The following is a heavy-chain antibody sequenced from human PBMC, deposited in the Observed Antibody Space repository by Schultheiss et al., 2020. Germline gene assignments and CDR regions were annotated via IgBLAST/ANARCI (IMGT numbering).Heavy chain of an antibody. CDR1: GFTFSSYG. V-gene: IGHV3-33*01. D-gene: IGHD6-13*01. Sequence: GGSLRLSCAASGFTFSSYGMHWVRQAPGKGLEWVAVIWYDGSNKYYADSVKGRFTISRDNSKNTLYLQMNSLRAEDTAVYYCAREATYSSSWYAMGPNYFDYWGQGTLVTVYS. J-gene: IGHJ4*02. CDR3: AREATYSSSWYAMGPNYFDY. CDR2: IWYDGSNK.